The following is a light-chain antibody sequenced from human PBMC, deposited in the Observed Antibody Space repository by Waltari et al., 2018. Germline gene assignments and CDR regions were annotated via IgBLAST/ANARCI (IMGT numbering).Light chain of an antibody. V-gene: IGKV1D-12*01. J-gene: IGKJ3*01. Sequence: DIQLAQSPSSLSASVGDRVTMACRASQDISTWLAWYQQKPGKAPKLLIYGASSLQTGVPSRFSGSGSGTDFTLTISSLQPEDFATYDGQQATEGVTFGPGTKVDIK. CDR2: GAS. CDR3: QQATEGVT. CDR1: QDISTW.